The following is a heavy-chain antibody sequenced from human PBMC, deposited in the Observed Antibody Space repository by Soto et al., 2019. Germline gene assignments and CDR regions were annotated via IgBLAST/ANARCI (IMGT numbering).Heavy chain of an antibody. Sequence: SETLSLTCAVYGGSFSGYYWSWIRQPPGKGLEWIGEINHSGSTNYNPSLKSRVTISVDTSKNQFSLKLSSVTAADTAVYYCARVKIAGSWYRYYYYYGMDVWGQGTTVT. J-gene: IGHJ6*02. CDR2: INHSGST. D-gene: IGHD6-13*01. CDR1: GGSFSGYY. V-gene: IGHV4-34*01. CDR3: ARVKIAGSWYRYYYYYGMDV.